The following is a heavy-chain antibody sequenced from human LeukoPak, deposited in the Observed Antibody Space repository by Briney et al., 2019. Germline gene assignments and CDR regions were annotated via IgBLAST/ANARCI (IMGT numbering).Heavy chain of an antibody. V-gene: IGHV3-21*01. Sequence: GRSLRLSCAASGFTFSSYSMNWVRQAPGKGLEWVSSISSSSSYIYYADSVKGRFTISRDNAKNSLYLQMNSLRAEDTAVYYCARDAPDGTNFDYWGQGTLVTVSS. J-gene: IGHJ4*02. CDR1: GFTFSSYS. CDR2: ISSSSSYI. CDR3: ARDAPDGTNFDY. D-gene: IGHD2-2*01.